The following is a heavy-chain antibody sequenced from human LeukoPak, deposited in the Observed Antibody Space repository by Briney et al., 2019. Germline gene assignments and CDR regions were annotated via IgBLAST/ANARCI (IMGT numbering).Heavy chain of an antibody. Sequence: GGSLRLSCAGSGFRFSCHGMNWVRQPPGRGLEWLANIGYDGTNPDYVDPVKGRFTISRDNSKNTVYLQMNSLRAEDTAVYHCARFVGSDYTGSFDLWGQGTPVTVSS. D-gene: IGHD3-10*01. V-gene: IGHV3-33*01. J-gene: IGHJ4*02. CDR3: ARFVGSDYTGSFDL. CDR1: GFRFSCHG. CDR2: IGYDGTNP.